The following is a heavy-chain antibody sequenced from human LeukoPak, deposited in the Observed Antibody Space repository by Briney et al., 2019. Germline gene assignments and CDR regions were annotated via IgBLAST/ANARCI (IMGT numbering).Heavy chain of an antibody. Sequence: GESLKISCKGSGYSFTNYWIGWVRQMPGKGLEWMGIIYPGDSDTRYSPSFQGQVTISADKSFSTAYLQWSSLQASDTAMYYCARQGYSSSSRFDNWGQGTLVTVSS. D-gene: IGHD6-6*01. CDR1: GYSFTNYW. CDR2: IYPGDSDT. J-gene: IGHJ4*02. CDR3: ARQGYSSSSRFDN. V-gene: IGHV5-51*01.